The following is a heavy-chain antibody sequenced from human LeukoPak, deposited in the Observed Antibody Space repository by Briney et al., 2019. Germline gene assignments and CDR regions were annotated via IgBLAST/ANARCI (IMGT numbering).Heavy chain of an antibody. J-gene: IGHJ4*02. CDR3: ARDFGYYDSSGYYFPY. Sequence: GGSLRLSCAASGFTFSSYSMNWVRQAPGKGLEWVSSISSSSSYIYYADSVKGRFTISRDNAKNSLYLQMNSLRAEDTAVYYCARDFGYYDSSGYYFPYWGQGTLVTVSS. V-gene: IGHV3-21*01. D-gene: IGHD3-22*01. CDR2: ISSSSSYI. CDR1: GFTFSSYS.